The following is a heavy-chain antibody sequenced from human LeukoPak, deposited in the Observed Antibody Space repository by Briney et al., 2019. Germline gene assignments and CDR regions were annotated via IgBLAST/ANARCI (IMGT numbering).Heavy chain of an antibody. Sequence: SVKVSCKASGGTFSSSAISWVRQAPGQGLEWMGRIIPILGIANYAQKFQGRVTITADKSTSTAYMELSSLRSEDTAVYYCARDYGAGSYYNENYYYGMDVWGQGTTVTVSS. D-gene: IGHD3-10*01. CDR2: IIPILGIA. CDR3: ARDYGAGSYYNENYYYGMDV. V-gene: IGHV1-69*04. CDR1: GGTFSSSA. J-gene: IGHJ6*02.